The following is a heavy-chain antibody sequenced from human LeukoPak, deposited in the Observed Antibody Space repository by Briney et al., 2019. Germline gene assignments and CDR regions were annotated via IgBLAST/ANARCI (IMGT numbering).Heavy chain of an antibody. V-gene: IGHV3-43*01. Sequence: PGGSLRLSCAASGFTFDDYTMHWVRQAPGKGLEWVSLISWHGSTTKYADSVKGRFTNSRDNLKNSLSLQMNSLGPEDTALYYCAKDIGDSVGYNYFDSWGQGTLVTVSS. CDR3: AKDIGDSVGYNYFDS. D-gene: IGHD3-22*01. CDR1: GFTFDDYT. J-gene: IGHJ4*02. CDR2: ISWHGSTT.